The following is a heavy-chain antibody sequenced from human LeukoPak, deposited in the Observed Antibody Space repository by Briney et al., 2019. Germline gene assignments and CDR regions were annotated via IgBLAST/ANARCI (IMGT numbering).Heavy chain of an antibody. CDR1: GFTFSSHG. CDR2: ITSGTRT. CDR3: AGARVRGVIITTSECFDY. D-gene: IGHD3-10*01. Sequence: SGGSLRLSCVASGFTFSSHGMNWVRQAPGKGLEWVSGITSGTRTYYADSVKGRFAISRDNSKNTMYLQMNSLRAEDTAVYYCAGARVRGVIITTSECFDYWGQGTLVTVSS. V-gene: IGHV3-23*01. J-gene: IGHJ4*02.